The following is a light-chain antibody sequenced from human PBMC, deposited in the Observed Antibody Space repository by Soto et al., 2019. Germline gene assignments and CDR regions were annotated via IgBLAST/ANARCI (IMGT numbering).Light chain of an antibody. Sequence: QSVLTQPPSASGSPGQSVTISCTGTSSDVGAYNYVSWYQQHPGKAPKLMIYEVNKRPSGVPDRFSGSKSGNTASLTVSGFKVGEGVIFFCCQKEGRKIFYV. CDR3: CQKEGRKIFYV. V-gene: IGLV2-8*01. CDR2: EVN. CDR1: SSDVGAYNY. J-gene: IGLJ1*01.